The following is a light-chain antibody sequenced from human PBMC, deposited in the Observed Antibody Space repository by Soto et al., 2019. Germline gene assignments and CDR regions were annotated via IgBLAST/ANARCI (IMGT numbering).Light chain of an antibody. Sequence: QSALTQPPSASGSPGQSVTISCAGTSSDVGGYNFVSWYQQQPGKAPKLIIYEINKRPSGVPDRFSGSKSGNTASLTVSGLQAEDEDDYYCTSYAGSNNRYVFGTGTKVTVL. CDR1: SSDVGGYNF. CDR2: EIN. J-gene: IGLJ1*01. V-gene: IGLV2-8*01. CDR3: TSYAGSNNRYV.